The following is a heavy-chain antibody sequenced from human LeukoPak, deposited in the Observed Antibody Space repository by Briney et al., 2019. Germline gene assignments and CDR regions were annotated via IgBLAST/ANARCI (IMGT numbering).Heavy chain of an antibody. J-gene: IGHJ6*02. Sequence: PGGSLRLSCAASGFTFSSYAMSWVRQAPGKGLEWVSTIVDTGDGTFYADSVRGRFTISRHNSKNTLYLQMNSLRAEDTAVYYCARDFFEYSGYDLGYYGMDVWGQGTTVTVSS. V-gene: IGHV3-23*01. CDR2: IVDTGDGT. CDR3: ARDFFEYSGYDLGYYGMDV. CDR1: GFTFSSYA. D-gene: IGHD5-12*01.